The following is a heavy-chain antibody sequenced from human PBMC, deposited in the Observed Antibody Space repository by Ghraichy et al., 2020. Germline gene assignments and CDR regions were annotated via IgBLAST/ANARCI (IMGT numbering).Heavy chain of an antibody. CDR2: IYVGGST. V-gene: IGHV3-53*01. CDR1: GFSVSDYY. J-gene: IGHJ3*02. CDR3: VRDATPSSAFDI. Sequence: GGSLRLSCPAPGFSVSDYYMTWVRQVPGKGLEWVSVIYVGGSTYSPDSVKGRFTVSRDNSKNTLYLQMNSLRVEDTAVYYCVRDATPSSAFDIWGPGTVVTV.